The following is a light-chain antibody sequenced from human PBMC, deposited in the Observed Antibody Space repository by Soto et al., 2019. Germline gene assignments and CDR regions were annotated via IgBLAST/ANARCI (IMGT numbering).Light chain of an antibody. CDR2: VNSDGSH. CDR3: QTWGTGIHV. J-gene: IGLJ1*01. CDR1: SRHSNYA. V-gene: IGLV4-69*01. Sequence: QSVLTQSPSASASLGASVKLTCTLSSRHSNYAIAWHQQQPEKGPRYLMKVNSDGSHSKGDGIADRFSGSSSGAERYLTISSLQSEDEADYYCQTWGTGIHVFGSGTKLTVL.